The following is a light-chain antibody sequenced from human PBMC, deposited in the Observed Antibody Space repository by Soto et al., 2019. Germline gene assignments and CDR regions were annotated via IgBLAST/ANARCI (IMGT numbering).Light chain of an antibody. CDR2: EGT. Sequence: QSALTQPASVSGSPGQSITISCTGTSSNVGTYNLVSWYQQHPGKAPKLIIYEGTKRPSGVSNRFSASKSGNTASLTISGLQAEDEADYHCCSYAGTSTWVFGGGTKLTVL. J-gene: IGLJ3*02. V-gene: IGLV2-23*01. CDR3: CSYAGTSTWV. CDR1: SSNVGTYNL.